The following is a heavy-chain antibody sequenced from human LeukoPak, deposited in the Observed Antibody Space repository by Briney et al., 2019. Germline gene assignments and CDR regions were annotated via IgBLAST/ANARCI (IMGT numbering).Heavy chain of an antibody. CDR3: ARDRPPHENYNFGSFDS. V-gene: IGHV6-1*01. Sequence: SQTLSLTCAISGDSVSSNSAWNWIRQSPSRGLEWLGRTYYRSRWYNDYAASVKSRITINPDTSKNQFSLQLSSVTPEDTAVYYCARDRPPHENYNFGSFDSWGQGTLVTVSS. CDR1: GDSVSSNSA. J-gene: IGHJ4*02. CDR2: TYYRSRWYN. D-gene: IGHD1-20*01.